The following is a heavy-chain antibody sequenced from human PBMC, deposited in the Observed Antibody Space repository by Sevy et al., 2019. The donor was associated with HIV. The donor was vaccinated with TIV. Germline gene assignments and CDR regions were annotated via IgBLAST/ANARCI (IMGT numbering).Heavy chain of an antibody. CDR2: LSGSGGST. CDR1: GFTFSSYA. V-gene: IGHV3-23*01. D-gene: IGHD3-3*01. Sequence: GGSLRLACAASGFTFSSYAMSWVRRAPGKGLEWVSALSGSGGSTDYADSVKGRFTISRDNSKNTLYLQMNSLRAEDTAVYYCATSDRITIFGVVSAVDYWGQGTLVTVSS. CDR3: ATSDRITIFGVVSAVDY. J-gene: IGHJ4*02.